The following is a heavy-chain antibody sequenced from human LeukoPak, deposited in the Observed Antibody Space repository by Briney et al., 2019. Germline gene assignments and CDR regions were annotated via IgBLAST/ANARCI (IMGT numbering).Heavy chain of an antibody. V-gene: IGHV3-30*18. CDR3: TKRLKTSGWYATFDY. Sequence: QPGRSLRLSCAASGFTFSSYGMHWVRQAPGKGLEWVAVISYDGSNKYYADSVKGRFTISRDNSKNTLYLQMNSLRDEDTAVYYCTKRLKTSGWYATFDYWGQGTLVTVSS. CDR2: ISYDGSNK. CDR1: GFTFSSYG. J-gene: IGHJ4*02. D-gene: IGHD6-19*01.